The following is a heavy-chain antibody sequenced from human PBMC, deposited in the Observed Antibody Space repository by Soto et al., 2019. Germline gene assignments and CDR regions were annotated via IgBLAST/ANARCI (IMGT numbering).Heavy chain of an antibody. CDR1: EFTLSSYA. D-gene: IGHD3-3*01. CDR2: ISGSGGST. CDR3: LYYYFWSGDALDV. J-gene: IGHJ6*04. Sequence: QPGGNLRLSCAAPEFTLSSYAMSQVRQAPGKGLEWVSAISGSGGSTYYADSVKGRFTISRDNSKNTLYLQMNSLRAEDTAVYYCLYYYFWSGDALDVCGKRTSVTVSA. V-gene: IGHV3-23*01.